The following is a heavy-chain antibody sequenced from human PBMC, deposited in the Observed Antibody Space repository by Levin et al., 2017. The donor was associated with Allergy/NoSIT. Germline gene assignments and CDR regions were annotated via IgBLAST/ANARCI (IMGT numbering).Heavy chain of an antibody. J-gene: IGHJ4*02. CDR2: IWYDGSYK. D-gene: IGHD1-1*01. CDR1: GFTFSSYG. V-gene: IGHV3-33*01. Sequence: SCAASGFTFSSYGMHWVRQAPGKGLEWVAVIWYDGSYKYHADSVKGRFTISRDNSKNTLYLQMNSLRAEDTAVYYCASKLELFYWGQGTLVTVSS. CDR3: ASKLELFY.